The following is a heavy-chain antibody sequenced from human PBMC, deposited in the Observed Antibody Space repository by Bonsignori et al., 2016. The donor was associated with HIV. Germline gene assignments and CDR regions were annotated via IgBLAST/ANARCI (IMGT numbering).Heavy chain of an antibody. Sequence: QVQVVQSGAEVKKPGASVKISCKASGYTFTNYYMHWVRQAPGQGLEWMGIINPSGGSTTYAQKFQGRVTMTRDTSTSAVFMELSSLRSEDTAVYYCARSGGFDTIFGALDYWGQGTLVTVS. V-gene: IGHV1-46*01. CDR1: GYTFTNYY. CDR2: INPSGGST. D-gene: IGHD3-3*01. J-gene: IGHJ4*02. CDR3: ARSGGFDTIFGALDY.